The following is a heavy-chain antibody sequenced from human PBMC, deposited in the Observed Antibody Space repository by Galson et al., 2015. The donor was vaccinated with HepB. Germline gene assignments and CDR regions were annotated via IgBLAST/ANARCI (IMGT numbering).Heavy chain of an antibody. CDR3: ARLDF. V-gene: IGHV1-2*02. CDR1: GYIFPGYN. Sequence: SVTVSCQASGYIFPGYNIHWVRQSPGQGLQWMGWINPHNGDTAYAENFQGRVAIPRDTSISTVYMELRGLRSDDTAMYFCARLDFWGQGTLVTVSS. J-gene: IGHJ4*02. CDR2: INPHNGDT.